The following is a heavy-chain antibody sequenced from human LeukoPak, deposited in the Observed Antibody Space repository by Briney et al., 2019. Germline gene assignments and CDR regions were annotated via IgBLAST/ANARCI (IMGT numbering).Heavy chain of an antibody. D-gene: IGHD1-1*01. J-gene: IGHJ3*02. CDR3: ARGNLVI. V-gene: IGHV4-34*01. CDR1: DDSITMYY. CDR2: INHSGST. Sequence: SETLSLTCSVSDDSITMYYWTWIRQPPGKGLEWIGEINHSGSTNYNPSLKSRVTISVDTSKNQFSLKLSSVTAADTAVYYCARGNLVIWGQGTMVTVSS.